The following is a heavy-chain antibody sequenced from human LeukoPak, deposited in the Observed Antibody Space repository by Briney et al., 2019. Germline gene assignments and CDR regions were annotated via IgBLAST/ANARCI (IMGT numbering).Heavy chain of an antibody. V-gene: IGHV4-4*07. CDR3: ARGYCSSTSCYAFDP. J-gene: IGHJ5*02. D-gene: IGHD2-2*01. CDR2: IYTTEST. CDR1: GGSISSDY. Sequence: PSETLSLTCTVSGGSISSDYWSWIRQPAGKGLEWIGRIYTTESTNYKPSLKSRVTISLDKSKNQFSLKLNSVTAADTAVYYCARGYCSSTSCYAFDPWGQGTLVTVSS.